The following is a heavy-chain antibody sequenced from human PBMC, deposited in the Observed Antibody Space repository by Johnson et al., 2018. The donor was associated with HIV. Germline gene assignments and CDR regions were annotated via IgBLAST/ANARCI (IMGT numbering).Heavy chain of an antibody. V-gene: IGHV3-30*02. J-gene: IGHJ3*02. Sequence: QVQLVESGGGVVQPGGSLRLSCAASGFTFSSHGMHWVRQAPGQGLEWVTFIRYDETNKYYADSVKGRFTISRDNSKNTLYLQMNSLRDEDTALYYCAKDRSGGALGAFDIWGHGTMVTVSS. CDR2: IRYDETNK. CDR3: AKDRSGGALGAFDI. CDR1: GFTFSSHG. D-gene: IGHD2-15*01.